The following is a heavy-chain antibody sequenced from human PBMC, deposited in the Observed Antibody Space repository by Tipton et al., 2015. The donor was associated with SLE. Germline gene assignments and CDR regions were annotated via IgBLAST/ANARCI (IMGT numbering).Heavy chain of an antibody. D-gene: IGHD1-1*01. CDR1: GGSISGHF. V-gene: IGHV4-59*11. J-gene: IGHJ3*02. CDR2: VYHSGST. Sequence: TLSLTCTVSGGSISGHFWSWIRQPPGKGLEWIGSVYHSGSTYYNPSLKSRVTISVDTSKNQFSLRLSSVTAADTAVYYCAREHPGLERAFDIWGQGTMVTVSS. CDR3: AREHPGLERAFDI.